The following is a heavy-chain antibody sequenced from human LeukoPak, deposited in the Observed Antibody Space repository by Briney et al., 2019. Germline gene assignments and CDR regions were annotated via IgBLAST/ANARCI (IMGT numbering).Heavy chain of an antibody. J-gene: IGHJ3*02. D-gene: IGHD3-10*01. CDR1: GYTFTGYY. V-gene: IGHV1-2*04. CDR3: ARMGDSGSYGFDI. CDR2: INPNSGGT. Sequence: ASVKVSCKASGYTFTGYYMHWVRQAPGQGLEWMGWINPNSGGTNYAQKFQGWVTMTRDTSISTAYMELSRLTPDDTAVYYCARMGDSGSYGFDIWGQGTMVTVSS.